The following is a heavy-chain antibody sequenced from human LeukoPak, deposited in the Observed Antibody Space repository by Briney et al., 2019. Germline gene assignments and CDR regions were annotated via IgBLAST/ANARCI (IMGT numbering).Heavy chain of an antibody. D-gene: IGHD1-26*01. V-gene: IGHV4-59*01. CDR3: AGFYSGSYDNTEYYFDY. J-gene: IGHJ4*02. CDR2: IYYSGST. CDR1: GGSISSYY. Sequence: SETLSLTCTVPGGSISSYYWSWIRQPPGKGLEWIGYIYYSGSTNYNPSLKSRVTISVDTSKNQFSLKLSSVTAADTAVYYCAGFYSGSYDNTEYYFDYWGQGTLVTVSS.